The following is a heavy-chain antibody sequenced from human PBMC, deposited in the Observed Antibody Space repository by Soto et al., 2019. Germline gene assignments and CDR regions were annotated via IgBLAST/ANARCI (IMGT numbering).Heavy chain of an antibody. D-gene: IGHD6-6*01. CDR2: IIPIFGTA. V-gene: IGHV1-69*01. J-gene: IGHJ6*02. Sequence: QVQLVQSGAEVKKPGSSVKVSCKASGGTFSSYAISWVRQAPGQGLEWMGGIIPIFGTANYAQQFQGRVTITADESTSTAYMELSSLRSEDTAVYYCARDPRYSSSSSYYYGMDVWCQGTTVTVSS. CDR1: GGTFSSYA. CDR3: ARDPRYSSSSSYYYGMDV.